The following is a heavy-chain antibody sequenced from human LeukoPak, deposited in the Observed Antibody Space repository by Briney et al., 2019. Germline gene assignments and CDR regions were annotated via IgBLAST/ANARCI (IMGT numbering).Heavy chain of an antibody. CDR1: GGSISAGSYY. CDR2: IYTSGRT. Sequence: SETLSLTCAVSGGSISAGSYYWRWIRQPAGKGLEWIGRIYTSGRTDYNASLKSRVTISVDTSKNQFSLKLNSVTAADTAVYYCARESGSYLWRSWLNPWGQGTLVTVSS. J-gene: IGHJ5*02. CDR3: ARESGSYLWRSWLNP. D-gene: IGHD3-16*01. V-gene: IGHV4-61*02.